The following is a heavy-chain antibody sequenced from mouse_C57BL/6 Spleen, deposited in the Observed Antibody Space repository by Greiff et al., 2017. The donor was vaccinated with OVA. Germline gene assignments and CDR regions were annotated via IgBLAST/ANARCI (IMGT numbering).Heavy chain of an antibody. V-gene: IGHV1-5*01. D-gene: IGHD3-2*02. CDR1: GYTFTSYW. CDR3: TRERTAQAAWFAY. Sequence: VQLQQSGTVLARPGASVKMSCKTSGYTFTSYWMHWVKQRPGQGLEWIGAIYPGNSDTSYNQKFKGKAKLTAVTSASTAYMELSSLTNEDSAVYYCTRERTAQAAWFAYWGQGTLVTVSA. CDR2: IYPGNSDT. J-gene: IGHJ3*01.